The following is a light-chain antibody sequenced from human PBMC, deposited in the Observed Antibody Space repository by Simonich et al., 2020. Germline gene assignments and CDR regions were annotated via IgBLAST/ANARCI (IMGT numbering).Light chain of an antibody. Sequence: QSALTQPASVSGSPGQSITISCTGTSSDVGGYNYVSWYQQHPGQAPNLMISDVSKRPSGVSNRFSGSKAGNTASLTISGLQAEDEADYYCSSYTSSSTLVFGGGTKLTVL. CDR3: SSYTSSSTLV. CDR2: DVS. V-gene: IGLV2-14*01. J-gene: IGLJ2*01. CDR1: SSDVGGYNY.